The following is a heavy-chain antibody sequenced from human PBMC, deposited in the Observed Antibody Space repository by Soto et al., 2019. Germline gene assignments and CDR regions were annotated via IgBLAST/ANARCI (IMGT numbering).Heavy chain of an antibody. Sequence: PSETLSLTCTVSGGSISSYYWSWIRQPPGKGLEWIGYIYYSGSTNYNPSLKSRVTISADTSKNQFSLKLSSVTAADTAVYYCAREWSPPLEAAMVKEYYFDYWGQGTLVTVSS. J-gene: IGHJ4*02. D-gene: IGHD5-18*01. CDR2: IYYSGST. V-gene: IGHV4-59*01. CDR1: GGSISSYY. CDR3: AREWSPPLEAAMVKEYYFDY.